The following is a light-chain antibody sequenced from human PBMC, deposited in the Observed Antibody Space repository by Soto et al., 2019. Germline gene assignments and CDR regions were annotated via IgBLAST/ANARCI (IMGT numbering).Light chain of an antibody. Sequence: EIVLTQSPGTLSLSPGERATLSCRASQSITNNYLAWYQQKPGQAPRLLIYGASSRATGIPDKFSGSGSGTDFTLTISRLEPEDFAVYYCQQYLTSPLTFGGGTKVEIK. CDR2: GAS. J-gene: IGKJ4*01. CDR1: QSITNNY. V-gene: IGKV3-20*01. CDR3: QQYLTSPLT.